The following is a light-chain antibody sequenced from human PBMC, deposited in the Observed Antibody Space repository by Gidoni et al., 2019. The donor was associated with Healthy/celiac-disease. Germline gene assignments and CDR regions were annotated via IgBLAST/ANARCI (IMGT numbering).Light chain of an antibody. CDR2: AAS. V-gene: IGKV1-5*01. Sequence: DIQMSQSPSTLSASVGDRVTITCRASQSISSWLAWYQQKPGKAPKLLFYAASSLESGVPSRFGGSGSGTEFTLTISSLHPDDFATYYCQQYNSYPLTFGQGTKVEIK. CDR1: QSISSW. CDR3: QQYNSYPLT. J-gene: IGKJ1*01.